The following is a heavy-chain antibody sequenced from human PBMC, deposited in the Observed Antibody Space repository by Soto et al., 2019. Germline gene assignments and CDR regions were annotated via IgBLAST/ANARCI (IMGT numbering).Heavy chain of an antibody. D-gene: IGHD1-1*01. J-gene: IGHJ6*02. Sequence: VQLVESGGGVVQPGRSLRLSCAASGFTFSSYAMHWVRQAPGKGLVWVAVISYDGSNKYYADSVKGRFTISRDNSKNTLYLQMNSLRAEETAVYYCARAQRNSWKRYYYYYGMDVWGQGTTVTVSS. CDR2: ISYDGSNK. CDR1: GFTFSSYA. CDR3: ARAQRNSWKRYYYYYGMDV. V-gene: IGHV3-30-3*01.